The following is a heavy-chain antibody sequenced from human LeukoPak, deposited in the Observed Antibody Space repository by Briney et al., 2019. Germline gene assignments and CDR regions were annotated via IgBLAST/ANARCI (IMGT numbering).Heavy chain of an antibody. CDR2: ISDDGGNK. CDR1: KFTFNSYD. V-gene: IGHV3-30*18. Sequence: GRSLRLSCAASKFTFNSYDIHWVRQAPGKGLEWVAVISDDGGNKNYADSVKGRITISRDISKNTVYLQMNSLRAEDTAVYYCAKGPVSGSRFPFDYWGQGTLVTVSS. J-gene: IGHJ4*02. CDR3: AKGPVSGSRFPFDY. D-gene: IGHD1-26*01.